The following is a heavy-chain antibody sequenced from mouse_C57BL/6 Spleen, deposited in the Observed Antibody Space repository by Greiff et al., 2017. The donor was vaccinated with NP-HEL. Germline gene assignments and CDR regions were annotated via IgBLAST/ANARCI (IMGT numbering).Heavy chain of an antibody. CDR2: ISSGSSTI. J-gene: IGHJ2*01. Sequence: EVQLVESGGGLVKPGGSLQLSCAASGFTFSDYGMHWVRQAPEKGLEWVSYISSGSSTIYYDDTVKGRFTIYRDNAKNTLFLQMTSLRSEDTAMYYCARREYDYFDYWGQGTTLTVSS. CDR3: ARREYDYFDY. V-gene: IGHV5-17*01. CDR1: GFTFSDYG. D-gene: IGHD2-10*02.